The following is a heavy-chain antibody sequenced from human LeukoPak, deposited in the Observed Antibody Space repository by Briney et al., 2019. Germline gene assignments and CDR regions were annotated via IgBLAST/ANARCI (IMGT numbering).Heavy chain of an antibody. Sequence: SETLSLTCTVSGGSISSYFWSWIRQPPGKGLEWIGYISYSGSTNYNPTLKSRVTISIDRSKTQFSLKLSSVTAADTAVYYCARQGHKLTLVDYYGMDVWGQGTTVTVSS. CDR1: GGSISSYF. CDR3: ARQGHKLTLVDYYGMDV. CDR2: ISYSGST. J-gene: IGHJ6*02. D-gene: IGHD1-26*01. V-gene: IGHV4-59*08.